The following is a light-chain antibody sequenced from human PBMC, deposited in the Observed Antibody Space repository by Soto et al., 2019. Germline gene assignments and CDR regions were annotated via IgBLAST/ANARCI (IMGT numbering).Light chain of an antibody. Sequence: QSALTQPASVSGSPGQSITISCTGTSSDVGGYNYVSWYQQHPGKAPKLMIYEVSNRTSGVSNRFSGSKSGNTASLTISGLQAEDEADYYCGSYTSSSTVVFGGGTKLTVL. V-gene: IGLV2-14*01. CDR2: EVS. CDR1: SSDVGGYNY. CDR3: GSYTSSSTVV. J-gene: IGLJ2*01.